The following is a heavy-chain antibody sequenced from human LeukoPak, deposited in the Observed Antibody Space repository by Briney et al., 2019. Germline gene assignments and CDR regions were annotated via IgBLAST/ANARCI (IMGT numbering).Heavy chain of an antibody. CDR3: ARDREGTNWGPFDY. CDR1: GYTFTSYG. Sequence: ASVKVSCKASGYTFTSYGFNWVRQATGQRPEWMGWMSPNSGDTGYAQKFQDRVTMTRNTSISTAYMELSSLRSDDTAVYYCARDREGTNWGPFDYWGQGTLVTVSS. V-gene: IGHV1-8*01. J-gene: IGHJ4*02. D-gene: IGHD7-27*01. CDR2: MSPNSGDT.